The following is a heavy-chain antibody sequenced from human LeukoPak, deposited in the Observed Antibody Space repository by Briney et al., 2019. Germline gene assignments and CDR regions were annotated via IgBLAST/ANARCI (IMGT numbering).Heavy chain of an antibody. J-gene: IGHJ5*02. CDR2: ISSSGSTI. D-gene: IGHD3-22*01. CDR3: AKGSSGYFADL. CDR1: GFTFDDYA. Sequence: GGSLRLSCAASGFTFDDYAMHWVRHAPGKGLEWVSYISSSGSTIYYADSVKGRFTISRDNAKNSLYLQMSSLRAEDTALYYCAKGSSGYFADLWGQGTLVTVSS. V-gene: IGHV3-48*03.